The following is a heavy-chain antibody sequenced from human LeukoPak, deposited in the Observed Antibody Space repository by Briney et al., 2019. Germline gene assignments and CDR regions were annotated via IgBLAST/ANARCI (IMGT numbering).Heavy chain of an antibody. CDR2: ISGSGGST. D-gene: IGHD5/OR15-5a*01. CDR1: EFTFRSYA. J-gene: IGHJ4*02. V-gene: IGHV3-23*01. CDR3: ARATYIVSTILLDY. Sequence: GGSLRLSCVDSEFTFRSYAMSWVRQAPGKGLEWVSAISGSGGSTFYSDSVKGRFTISRDNSKNTLYLQMHSLRAEDTAVDYCARATYIVSTILLDYWGQGTLVTVSS.